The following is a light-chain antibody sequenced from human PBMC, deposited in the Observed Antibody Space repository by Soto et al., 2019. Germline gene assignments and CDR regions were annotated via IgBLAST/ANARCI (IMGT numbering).Light chain of an antibody. CDR3: CSYAGSSTYV. V-gene: IGLV2-23*02. CDR1: SSDVGSYNL. CDR2: EVS. Sequence: QSALTQPASVSGSPGQSITISCTGTSSDVGSYNLVSWYQQHPGKAPKLMIYEVSKRPSGVSNRFSGSKSGNTASLTSSGLEAEDEADYYCCSYAGSSTYVFGPGTKLTVL. J-gene: IGLJ1*01.